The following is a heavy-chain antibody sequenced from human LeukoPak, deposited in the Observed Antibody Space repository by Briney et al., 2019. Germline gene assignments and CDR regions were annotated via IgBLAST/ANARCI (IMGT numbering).Heavy chain of an antibody. CDR3: ARGRRANGYCSSTSCYERNWFDP. CDR1: GGSFSGYY. CDR2: INHSGST. V-gene: IGHV4-34*01. Sequence: SETLSLTCAVYGGSFSGYYWSWIRQPPGKGLEWIGEINHSGSTNYNPSLKSRVTISVDTSKNQFSLKLSSVTAADTAVYYCARGRRANGYCSSTSCYERNWFDPWGQGTLVTVSS. J-gene: IGHJ5*02. D-gene: IGHD2-2*01.